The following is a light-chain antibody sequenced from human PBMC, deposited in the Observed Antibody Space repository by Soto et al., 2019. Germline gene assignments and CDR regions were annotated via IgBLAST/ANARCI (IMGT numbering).Light chain of an antibody. J-gene: IGLJ2*01. CDR2: STN. CDR1: SGSVSTTYY. Sequence: QTVVTQEPSFSVSPGGTVTLTCGSTSGSVSTTYYPSWYQQTPGQAPRTLIYSTNIRSSGVPDRFSGSILGNKAALTITGAQADDESDYHCMLYMGGGLVVFGGGTKVTVL. CDR3: MLYMGGGLVV. V-gene: IGLV8-61*01.